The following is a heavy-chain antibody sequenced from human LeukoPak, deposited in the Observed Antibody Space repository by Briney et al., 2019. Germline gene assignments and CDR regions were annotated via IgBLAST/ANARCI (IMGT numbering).Heavy chain of an antibody. CDR2: IGSNISAM. Sequence: GGSLRLSCAASGFTFSDYYMSWIRQAPGKGLEWVSYIGSNISAMYYADSVRGRFTISRDNAKNSLYLQMNSLRAEDTAVYYCARSFYYYDTDYWGQGTLVTVSS. D-gene: IGHD3-22*01. J-gene: IGHJ4*02. CDR1: GFTFSDYY. V-gene: IGHV3-11*04. CDR3: ARSFYYYDTDY.